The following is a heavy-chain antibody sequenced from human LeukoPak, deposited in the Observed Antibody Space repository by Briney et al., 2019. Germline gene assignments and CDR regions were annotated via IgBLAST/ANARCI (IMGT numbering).Heavy chain of an antibody. V-gene: IGHV3-48*02. CDR2: IGSSGRTI. CDR1: GFTFSSYS. J-gene: IGHJ4*02. Sequence: GGSLRLSCAASGFTFSSYSMNWVRQAPGKGLEWVSYIGSSGRTIYYADSVTGRLSISRDNAKNSLYLQMNSLRDEDTAVYYCARDTVNPSGYLDYWGQGTLVTVSS. CDR3: ARDTVNPSGYLDY. D-gene: IGHD4-17*01.